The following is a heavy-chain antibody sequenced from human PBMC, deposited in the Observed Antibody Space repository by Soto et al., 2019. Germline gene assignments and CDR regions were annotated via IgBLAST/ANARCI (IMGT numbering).Heavy chain of an antibody. CDR1: GYSFTSYW. V-gene: IGHV5-51*01. D-gene: IGHD1-20*01. CDR2: IYPGDSDT. Sequence: GESLKISCKGSGYSFTSYWIGWVRQMPGKVLEWMGIIYPGDSDTRYSPSFQGQVTISADKSISTAYLQWSSLKASDTAMYYCARRGGGRYHWNYDGMDVWGQGXTVTVYS. J-gene: IGHJ6*02. CDR3: ARRGGGRYHWNYDGMDV.